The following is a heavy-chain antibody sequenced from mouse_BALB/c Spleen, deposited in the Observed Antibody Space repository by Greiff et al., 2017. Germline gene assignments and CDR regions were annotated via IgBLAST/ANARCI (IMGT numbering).Heavy chain of an antibody. J-gene: IGHJ2*01. V-gene: IGHV1-7*01. CDR3: ARFGSHFDY. CDR1: GYTFPSYW. D-gene: IGHD2-2*01. Sequence: QVQLQQSGAELAKPGASVKMSCKASGYTFPSYWMHWVKQRPGQGLEWIGYINPSTGYTEYNQKFKDKATLTADKSSSTAYMQLSSLTSEDSAVYYCARFGSHFDYWGQGTTLTVSS. CDR2: INPSTGYT.